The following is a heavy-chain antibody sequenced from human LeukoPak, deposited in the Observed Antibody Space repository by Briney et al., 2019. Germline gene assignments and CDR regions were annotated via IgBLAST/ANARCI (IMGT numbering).Heavy chain of an antibody. CDR2: IYHSGST. D-gene: IGHD2-21*01. Sequence: SETLSLTCAVSGYSISSGYYWGWIRQPPGKGLEWIGSIYHSGSTYYNPSLKSRVTISVDTSKNQFSLKLSSVTAADTAVYYCARHGGGGGDDPIQHWGQGTLVTVSS. CDR3: ARHGGGGGDDPIQH. J-gene: IGHJ1*01. V-gene: IGHV4-38-2*01. CDR1: GYSISSGYY.